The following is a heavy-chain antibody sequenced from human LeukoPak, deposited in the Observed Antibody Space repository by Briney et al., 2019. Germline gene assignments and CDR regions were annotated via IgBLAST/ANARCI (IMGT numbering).Heavy chain of an antibody. CDR1: GGSFSGYY. CDR3: ARARRDGYFDY. CDR2: INHSGST. Sequence: SETLSLTCAVYGGSFSGYYWSWIRQPPGKGLEWIGEINHSGSTNYNPSLKSRVTISVDTSKNQFSLKLSSMTAADTAVYYCARARRDGYFDYWGQGTLVTVSS. D-gene: IGHD5-24*01. J-gene: IGHJ4*02. V-gene: IGHV4-34*01.